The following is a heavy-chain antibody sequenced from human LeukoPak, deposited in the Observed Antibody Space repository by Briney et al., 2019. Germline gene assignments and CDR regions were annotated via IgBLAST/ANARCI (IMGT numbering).Heavy chain of an antibody. CDR2: ISGDGGST. V-gene: IGHV3-43*02. J-gene: IGHJ6*02. CDR3: AKEGPRREYYDFWSGYYTDYYYGMDV. CDR1: GFTFVDYA. D-gene: IGHD3-3*01. Sequence: PGGSLRLSCAASGFTFVDYAMHSVRQAPGKGLEWVSLISGDGGSTYYADSVKGRFTISRDNSKSSLYLQMNSLRTEDTALYYCAKEGPRREYYDFWSGYYTDYYYGMDVWGQGTTVTVSS.